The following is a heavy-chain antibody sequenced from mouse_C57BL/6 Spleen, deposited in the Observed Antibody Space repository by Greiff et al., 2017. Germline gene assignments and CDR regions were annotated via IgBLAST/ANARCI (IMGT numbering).Heavy chain of an antibody. V-gene: IGHV1-52*01. J-gene: IGHJ1*03. CDR3: ALVHYYGSSYWYFDV. CDR2: IDPSDSET. CDR1: GYTFTSYW. D-gene: IGHD1-1*01. Sequence: QVHVKQPGAELVRPGSSVKLSCKASGYTFTSYWMHWVKQRPIQGLEWIGNIDPSDSETHYNQKFKDKATLTVDKSSSTAYMQLSSLTSEDSAVYYCALVHYYGSSYWYFDVWGTGTTVTVSS.